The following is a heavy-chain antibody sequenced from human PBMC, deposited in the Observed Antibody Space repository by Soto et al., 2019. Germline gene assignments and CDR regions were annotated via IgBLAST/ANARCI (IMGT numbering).Heavy chain of an antibody. CDR1: GYTFTSYG. CDR3: ARVTCGSFNFDY. J-gene: IGHJ4*02. Sequence: QVQLVQSGAEVKKPGASVKVSCKASGYTFTSYGISWVRQAPGQGLEWMGWISSYNGNTNYAQKLQDRVTMTTDTSTTTAYMGLRSLRSDDTAVYYWARVTCGSFNFDYWGRGTLGTVSS. V-gene: IGHV1-18*01. CDR2: ISSYNGNT. D-gene: IGHD1-26*01.